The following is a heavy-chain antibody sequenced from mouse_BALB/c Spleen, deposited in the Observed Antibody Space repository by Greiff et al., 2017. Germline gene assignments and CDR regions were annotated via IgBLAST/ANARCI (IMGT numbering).Heavy chain of an antibody. CDR2: IRNKANGYTT. CDR3: ARVITTVVATSYWYFDV. V-gene: IGHV7-3*02. Sequence: EVKLMESGGGLVQPGGSLRLSCATSGFTFTDYYMSWVRQPPGKALEWLGFIRNKANGYTTEYSASVKGRFTISRDNSQSILYLQMNTLRAEDSATYYCARVITTVVATSYWYFDVWGAGTTVTVSS. D-gene: IGHD1-1*01. J-gene: IGHJ1*01. CDR1: GFTFTDYY.